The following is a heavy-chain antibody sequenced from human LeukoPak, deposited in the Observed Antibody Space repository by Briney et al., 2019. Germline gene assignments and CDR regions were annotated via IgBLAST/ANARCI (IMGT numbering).Heavy chain of an antibody. CDR2: MNPNSGNT. D-gene: IGHD3-9*01. J-gene: IGHJ6*03. V-gene: IGHV1-8*02. CDR3: ARGRYFDWLLKYYYYYYMDV. Sequence: ASVKVSCKASGYTFTSYDINWVRQATGQGLEWMGWMNPNSGNTGYAQKFQGRVTMTRNTSISTAYMELSSLRSEDTAVYYCARGRYFDWLLKYYYYYYMDVWGKGTTVTISS. CDR1: GYTFTSYD.